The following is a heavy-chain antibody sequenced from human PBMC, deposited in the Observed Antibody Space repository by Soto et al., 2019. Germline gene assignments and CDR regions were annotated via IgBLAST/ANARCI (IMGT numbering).Heavy chain of an antibody. CDR1: GGSFSGYY. D-gene: IGHD6-25*01. Sequence: QVQLQQWGAGLLKPSETLSLTCAVYGGSFSGYYWSWIRQPPGKGLEWIGEINHSGSTNYNPSLKSRVTISVDTSKNQFSLKLSSVTAADTAVYYCAIGGTAAAGNDFDYWGQGTLVTVSS. CDR2: INHSGST. CDR3: AIGGTAAAGNDFDY. V-gene: IGHV4-34*01. J-gene: IGHJ4*02.